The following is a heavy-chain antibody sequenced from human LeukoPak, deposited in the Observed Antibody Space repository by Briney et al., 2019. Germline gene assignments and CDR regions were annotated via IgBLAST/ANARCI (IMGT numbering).Heavy chain of an antibody. J-gene: IGHJ4*02. V-gene: IGHV1-8*01. CDR2: MSPNSGDT. CDR1: GYTFTSYD. D-gene: IGHD7-27*01. CDR3: ARGPPNWGYDY. Sequence: ASVKVSCKASGYTFTSYDFNWVRQATGQRPEWMGWMSPNSGDTGYAQKFQDRVTMTRNTCISTAYMELSSLRSDDTAVYYCARGPPNWGYDYWGPGTLVTVSS.